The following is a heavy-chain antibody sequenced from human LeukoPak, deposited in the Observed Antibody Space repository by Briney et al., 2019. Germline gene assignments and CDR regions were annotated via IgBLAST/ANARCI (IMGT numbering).Heavy chain of an antibody. V-gene: IGHV3-74*01. CDR2: ISPTGSTS. CDR3: ARGPSSNWSGLDF. CDR1: GFSFSGHW. D-gene: IGHD6-13*01. J-gene: IGHJ4*02. Sequence: GGSLRLSCAASGFSFSGHWMHWARQLPGKGLVWVSRISPTGSTSSYADSVKGRFTVSRDNAKNTLYLQVNNLRAEDTAVYYCARGPSSNWSGLDFWGQGTLLTVSS.